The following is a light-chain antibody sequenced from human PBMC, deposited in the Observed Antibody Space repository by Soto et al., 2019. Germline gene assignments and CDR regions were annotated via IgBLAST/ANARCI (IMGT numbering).Light chain of an antibody. V-gene: IGKV1-17*01. CDR2: AVS. Sequence: DIQMTQSPSSLSASVGDRVTITCRASQGIRDDLGWYQQKPGKAPTRLIYAVSSLQNGVPSRFSGTGSGTEFTLTISSLQPEDFATYFCQEYKTYSHTFGQGTKLEI. J-gene: IGKJ2*01. CDR1: QGIRDD. CDR3: QEYKTYSHT.